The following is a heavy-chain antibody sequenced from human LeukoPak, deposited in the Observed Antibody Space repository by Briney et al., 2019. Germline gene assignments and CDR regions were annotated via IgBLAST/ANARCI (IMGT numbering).Heavy chain of an antibody. CDR3: VKIKGSSSPFDS. V-gene: IGHV3-30*02. CDR1: GFTFSSYG. CDR2: IRYDGTTK. Sequence: GSLRLSCAASGFTFSSYGMHWVRQAPGKGLEWLAFIRYDGTTKYYTDSVKGRFTISRDNSKNTLYLQMNSLRAEDTAVYYCVKIKGSSSPFDSWGQGTLVTVSS. D-gene: IGHD6-6*01. J-gene: IGHJ4*02.